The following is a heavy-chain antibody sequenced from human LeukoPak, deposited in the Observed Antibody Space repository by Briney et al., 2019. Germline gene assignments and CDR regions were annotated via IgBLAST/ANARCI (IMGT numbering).Heavy chain of an antibody. CDR3: ARGPAYSSSVVWFDP. V-gene: IGHV3-48*04. D-gene: IGHD6-13*01. J-gene: IGHJ5*02. Sequence: GGSLRLSCAASGFTFSSYSMNWVRQAPGKGLEWVSYISSSSSTIYYADSVKGRFTISRDNAKNSLYLQMNSLRAEDTAVYYCARGPAYSSSVVWFDPWGQGTLVTVSS. CDR2: ISSSSSTI. CDR1: GFTFSSYS.